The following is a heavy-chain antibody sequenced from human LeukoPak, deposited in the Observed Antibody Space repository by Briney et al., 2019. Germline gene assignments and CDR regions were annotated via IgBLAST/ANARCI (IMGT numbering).Heavy chain of an antibody. CDR2: IYTSGST. CDR3: ARVRIAAAGTRFDY. J-gene: IGHJ4*02. CDR1: GGSFSGYY. D-gene: IGHD6-13*01. V-gene: IGHV4-59*10. Sequence: SETLSLTCAVYGGSFSGYYWSWIRQPAGKGLEWIGRIYTSGSTNYNPSLKSRVTMSVDTSKNQFSLKLSSVTAADTAVYCCARVRIAAAGTRFDYWGQGTLVTVSS.